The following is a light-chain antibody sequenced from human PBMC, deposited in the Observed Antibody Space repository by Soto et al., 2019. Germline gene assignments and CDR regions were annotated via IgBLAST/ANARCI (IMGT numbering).Light chain of an antibody. Sequence: DIQMTQSPSSLSASVGDRVTIACQASQDISNYLHWYQQKPGKAPKLLIYDASTLESGVPSRFSGGGSGTEFTLTINNLQPDDLATYICQQYKSYSTFGRGTKVDIK. CDR1: QDISNY. V-gene: IGKV1-5*01. CDR2: DAS. CDR3: QQYKSYST. J-gene: IGKJ1*01.